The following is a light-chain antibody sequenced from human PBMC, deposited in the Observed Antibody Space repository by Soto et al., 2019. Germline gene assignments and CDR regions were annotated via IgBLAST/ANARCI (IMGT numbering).Light chain of an antibody. CDR1: QSVSSSF. J-gene: IGKJ3*01. CDR3: QQYCSSLFT. CDR2: GAS. V-gene: IGKV3-20*01. Sequence: EIVLTQSPGTLSLSLGERATLSCRASQSVSSSFLAWYQQKPGQATRLLIYGASSRATGIPHRFSGSGSGTDFTLTISRLEPEDFAVYYCQQYCSSLFTFGPGTKVDIK.